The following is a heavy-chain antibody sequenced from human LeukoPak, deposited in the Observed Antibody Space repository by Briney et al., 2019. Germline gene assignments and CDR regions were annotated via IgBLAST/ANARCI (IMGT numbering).Heavy chain of an antibody. D-gene: IGHD3-22*01. Sequence: GGSLRLSCAASGFTFSNYGMHWVRQAPGKGLEWVAFIRYDGSNKYYADSVKGRFTISRDNSKNMLYLQMNSLRAEDTALYYCAKDADISVELVVITSFDSWGQGTLVTVSS. V-gene: IGHV3-30*02. CDR1: GFTFSNYG. CDR2: IRYDGSNK. J-gene: IGHJ4*02. CDR3: AKDADISVELVVITSFDS.